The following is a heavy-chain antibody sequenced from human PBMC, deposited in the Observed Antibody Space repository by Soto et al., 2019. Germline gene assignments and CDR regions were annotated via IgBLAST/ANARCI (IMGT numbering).Heavy chain of an antibody. V-gene: IGHV3-15*01. Sequence: GGPLRLSCAASGFTPSNAWMSWVRQAPGKGLEWVGRIKSKTDGGTTDYAAPVKGRFTISRDDSKKTLYLQMNSLKTDDTAVYYCATDRLFFQHWGQGTLVTVS. CDR2: IKSKTDGGTT. J-gene: IGHJ1*01. CDR3: ATDRLFFQH. CDR1: GFTPSNAW. D-gene: IGHD2-21*02.